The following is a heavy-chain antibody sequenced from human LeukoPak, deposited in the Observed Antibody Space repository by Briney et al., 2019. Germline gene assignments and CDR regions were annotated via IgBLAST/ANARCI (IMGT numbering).Heavy chain of an antibody. CDR1: GFTFSDYG. J-gene: IGHJ4*02. D-gene: IGHD2-21*02. V-gene: IGHV3-30*19. CDR3: ARDVGGGDTFDY. CDR2: ISYDGSDK. Sequence: GGSLRLSCAASGFTFSDYGMNWVRQTPGKGLEWVAVISYDGSDKYYADSVKGRFTISRDNSKNTLFLQMNSLRAEDTAVYFCARDVGGGDTFDYWGQGTLVTVSS.